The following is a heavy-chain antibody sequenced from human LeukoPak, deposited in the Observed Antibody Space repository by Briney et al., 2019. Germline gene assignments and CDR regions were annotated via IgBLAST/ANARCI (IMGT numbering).Heavy chain of an antibody. J-gene: IGHJ5*02. D-gene: IGHD3-22*01. Sequence: SETLSLTCTVSGGSISSGSYYWGWIRQPAGKGLEWIGRIYTSGSTNYNPSLKSRVTISVDKSKNQFSLKLSSVTAADTAVYYCASPPTDYYDSSGYYPWGQGTLVTVPS. V-gene: IGHV4-61*02. CDR1: GGSISSGSYY. CDR2: IYTSGST. CDR3: ASPPTDYYDSSGYYP.